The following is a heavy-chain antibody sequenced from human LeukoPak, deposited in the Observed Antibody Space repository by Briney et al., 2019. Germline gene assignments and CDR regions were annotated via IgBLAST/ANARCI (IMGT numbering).Heavy chain of an antibody. D-gene: IGHD1-1*01. V-gene: IGHV1-2*02. J-gene: IGHJ4*02. Sequence: GASVKVSCKASGYTFTSYGISWVRQAPGQGLEWMGWINPNSGGTNYAQKFQGRVTMTRDTSISTAYMELSRLRSDDTAVYYCARGDAHCPNSGYWGQGTLVTVSS. CDR1: GYTFTSYG. CDR3: ARGDAHCPNSGY. CDR2: INPNSGGT.